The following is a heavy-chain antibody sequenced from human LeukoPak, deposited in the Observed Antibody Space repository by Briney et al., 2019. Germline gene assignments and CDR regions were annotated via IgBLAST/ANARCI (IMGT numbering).Heavy chain of an antibody. Sequence: GGSLRLSCAASRFIFSNHRMTWVRQAPGKGLEWVAIINQDGSDKYYADSVKGRFTISRDNAKNSLDLQMNSLRVDDTAVYYCARGATYGGGDYWGQGTLVTVSS. J-gene: IGHJ4*02. D-gene: IGHD4-23*01. CDR1: RFIFSNHR. V-gene: IGHV3-7*01. CDR2: INQDGSDK. CDR3: ARGATYGGGDY.